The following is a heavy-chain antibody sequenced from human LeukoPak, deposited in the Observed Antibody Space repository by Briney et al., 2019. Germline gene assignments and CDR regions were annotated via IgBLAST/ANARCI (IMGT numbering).Heavy chain of an antibody. V-gene: IGHV3-21*01. CDR3: AREGSYYYGSGSYYKELDY. J-gene: IGHJ4*02. CDR1: GFTFSNYN. Sequence: PGGSLRLSCAASGFTFSNYNMNWVRQAPGKGLEWVSYISSSSGYIYFADSVKGRFTISRDNAKNSLYLQVNSLRAEDTAVYYCAREGSYYYGSGSYYKELDYWGQGTLVTVSS. D-gene: IGHD3-10*01. CDR2: ISSSSGYI.